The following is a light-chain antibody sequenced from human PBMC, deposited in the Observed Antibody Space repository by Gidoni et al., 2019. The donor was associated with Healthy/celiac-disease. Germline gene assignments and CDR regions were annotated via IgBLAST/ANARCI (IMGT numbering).Light chain of an antibody. CDR3: QSYDSSLREVV. CDR2: GNS. J-gene: IGLJ2*01. CDR1: SSNIGAGYD. Sequence: QSVLTQPHSVSGAPGQRVTISCTGSSSNIGAGYDLHWYQQLPVTAPKLLIYGNSNRPSGVPDRFSGSKSGTSASLAITGLQAEDEADYYCQSYDSSLREVVFGGGTKLTVL. V-gene: IGLV1-40*01.